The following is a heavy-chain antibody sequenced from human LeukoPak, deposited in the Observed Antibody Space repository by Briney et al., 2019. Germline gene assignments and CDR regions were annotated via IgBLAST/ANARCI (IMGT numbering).Heavy chain of an antibody. CDR2: IYPGAYDT. D-gene: IGHD2-2*01. V-gene: IGHV5-51*01. CDR1: GDSFTSYW. Sequence: GESWQISCKGSGDSFTSYWIGWVGQMTRKGLEWRGVIYPGAYDTRYSPSFQAQVAISADKSISTPYLQWSSLKASDTAMYYCARPRDSSTSCYDYWGQGPLVTVSS. J-gene: IGHJ4*02. CDR3: ARPRDSSTSCYDY.